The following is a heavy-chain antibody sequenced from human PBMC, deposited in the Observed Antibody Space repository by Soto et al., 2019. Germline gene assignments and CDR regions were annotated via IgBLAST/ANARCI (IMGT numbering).Heavy chain of an antibody. CDR3: ARHVQYHRSNDILTGYHVHEFDY. Sequence: QLQLQESGPGLVKHSETLSLTCTVSGGSISSSSYYWGWIRQPPGKGLEWIGSIYYSGSTYYNPSLKSRVTISVDTSKNQFSLKLSSVTAADTAVYYCARHVQYHRSNDILTGYHVHEFDYWGQGTLVPDYS. V-gene: IGHV4-39*01. D-gene: IGHD3-9*01. CDR2: IYYSGST. CDR1: GGSISSSSYY. J-gene: IGHJ4*02.